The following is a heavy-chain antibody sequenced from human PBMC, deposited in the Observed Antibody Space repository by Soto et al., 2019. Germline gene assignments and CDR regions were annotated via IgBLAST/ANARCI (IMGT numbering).Heavy chain of an antibody. V-gene: IGHV1-18*01. CDR1: GYTFTSYG. CDR3: ARAGLVGVGIDY. J-gene: IGHJ4*02. CDR2: ISAYNGNT. Sequence: QVQLVQSGAEVKKPGASVKVSCKASGYTFTSYGTSWVRQAPGQGLEWMGWISAYNGNTNYAQKLQGRVTMTTDTATSTADMELRSLRCDDTGVYYWARAGLVGVGIDYWGQGTLVTVSS. D-gene: IGHD1-26*01.